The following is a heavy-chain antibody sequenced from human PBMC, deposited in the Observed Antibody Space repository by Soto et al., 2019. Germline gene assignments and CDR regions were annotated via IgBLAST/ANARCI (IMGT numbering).Heavy chain of an antibody. D-gene: IGHD2-2*01. CDR3: ARDRAPYSGVPAAMR. CDR2: ISYDGSNK. Sequence: QVQLVESGGGVVQPGRSLRLSCAASGFTFSSYAMHWVRQAPGKGLEWVAVISYDGSNKYYADSVKGRFTISRDNSKNTLYLQMNRLRAEDTAVYYCARDRAPYSGVPAAMRWGQGTTVTVSS. J-gene: IGHJ6*01. CDR1: GFTFSSYA. V-gene: IGHV3-30-3*01.